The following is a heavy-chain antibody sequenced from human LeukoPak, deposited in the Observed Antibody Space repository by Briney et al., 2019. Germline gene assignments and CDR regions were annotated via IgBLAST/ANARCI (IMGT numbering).Heavy chain of an antibody. Sequence: PGGSLRLSCAASGFTFSSYWMSWVRQAPGKGLEWVANIKQDGSEKYYVDSVKGRFTISRDNAKNSLYLQMNSLRAEDTAVYYCARDSPYYYDGSGYYYFDYWGQGTLVTVSS. J-gene: IGHJ4*02. CDR2: IKQDGSEK. CDR1: GFTFSSYW. CDR3: ARDSPYYYDGSGYYYFDY. D-gene: IGHD3-22*01. V-gene: IGHV3-7*01.